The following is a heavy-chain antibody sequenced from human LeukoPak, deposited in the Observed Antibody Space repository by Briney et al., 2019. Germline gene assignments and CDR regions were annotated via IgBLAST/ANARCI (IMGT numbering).Heavy chain of an antibody. CDR1: GFTVSSNY. J-gene: IGHJ4*02. CDR2: IYSGGST. Sequence: GGSLRLSCAASGFTVSSNYMSWVRQAPGKGLEWVSVIYSGGSTYYADSVKGRFTISRDNSKNTLYLQMNSLRAEDTAVYYCARDGYGDSLDYWGQGTLVTVSS. D-gene: IGHD4-17*01. V-gene: IGHV3-53*01. CDR3: ARDGYGDSLDY.